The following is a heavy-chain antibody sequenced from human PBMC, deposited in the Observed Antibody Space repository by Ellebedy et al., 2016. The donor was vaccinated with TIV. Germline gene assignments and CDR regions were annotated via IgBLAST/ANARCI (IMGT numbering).Heavy chain of an antibody. CDR3: ARFYGGNWQFDY. V-gene: IGHV3-72*01. J-gene: IGHJ4*02. CDR2: IRGKADGGTT. D-gene: IGHD4-23*01. CDR1: GFTFSNHY. Sequence: GESLKISCAVSGFTFSNHYMNWVRQAPGKGLEGVVFIRGKADGGTTEYAASVRGRFTISRDDSKNSLYLQMNSLKTEDTAVYYCARFYGGNWQFDYWGQGTLVTVSS.